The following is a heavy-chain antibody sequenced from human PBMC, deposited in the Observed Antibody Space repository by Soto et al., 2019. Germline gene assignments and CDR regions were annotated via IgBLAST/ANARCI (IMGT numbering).Heavy chain of an antibody. CDR1: GFTFTRYS. CDR2: ISSTTNYI. J-gene: IGHJ4*02. Sequence: GGSLRLSCAASGFTFTRYSMNWVRQAPGKGLEWVSSISSTTNYIYYGDSMKGRFTISRDNAENSLYLEMNSLRAEDTAVYYCARESEDLTSNFDYWGQGTLVTGSS. CDR3: ARESEDLTSNFDY. V-gene: IGHV3-21*06.